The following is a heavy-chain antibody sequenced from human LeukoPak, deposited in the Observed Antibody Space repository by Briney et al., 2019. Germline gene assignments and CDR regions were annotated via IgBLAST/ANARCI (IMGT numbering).Heavy chain of an antibody. CDR1: GFTVSSNY. Sequence: GGSLRLSCAASGFTVSSNYMSWVRQAPGKGLEWVSVIYSGGSTYYADSEKGRFTISRDNSKNTLYLQMNSLRAEDTAVYYCARGLLWFGELGSWGQGTLVTVSS. CDR2: IYSGGST. CDR3: ARGLLWFGELGS. V-gene: IGHV3-53*01. J-gene: IGHJ4*02. D-gene: IGHD3-10*01.